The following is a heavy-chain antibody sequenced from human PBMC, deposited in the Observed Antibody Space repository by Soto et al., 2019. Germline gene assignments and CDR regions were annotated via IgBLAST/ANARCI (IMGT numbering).Heavy chain of an antibody. CDR1: GFTFSDYY. J-gene: IGHJ4*02. Sequence: QVQLVESGGGLVKPGGSLRLSCTASGFTFSDYYMSWIRQPLGKGLEWIAYSSNSGTFTRYAGSVKGRFSISRDNAKKSLYLEINSLRGEDTAIYYCARSGDNYTLLDYWGQGTPVTVSS. D-gene: IGHD1-1*01. CDR2: SSNSGTFT. V-gene: IGHV3-11*06. CDR3: ARSGDNYTLLDY.